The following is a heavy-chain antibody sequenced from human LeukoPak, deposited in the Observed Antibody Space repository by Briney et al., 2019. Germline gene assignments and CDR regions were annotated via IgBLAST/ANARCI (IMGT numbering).Heavy chain of an antibody. CDR2: IIGSGGSS. CDR3: AKGPGYFYGSGSNYFDY. V-gene: IGHV3-23*01. Sequence: PGGSLRLSCAASGFTFSGYAMSWVRQAPGKGLEWVSTIIGSGGSSYYADSVKGRFTISRDNSKNTLYLQMNSLRAEDTAVYYCAKGPGYFYGSGSNYFDYWGQGTLVTVSS. D-gene: IGHD3-10*01. CDR1: GFTFSGYA. J-gene: IGHJ4*02.